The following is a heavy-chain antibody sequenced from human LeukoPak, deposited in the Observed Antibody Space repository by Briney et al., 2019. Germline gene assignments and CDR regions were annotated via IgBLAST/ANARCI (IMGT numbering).Heavy chain of an antibody. CDR3: AKDTGGGYYDSSGYYYTSPLPN. D-gene: IGHD3-22*01. V-gene: IGHV3-30*18. CDR1: GFTFSNYG. Sequence: GGSVRLSCAASGFTFSNYGMHWVRQAPGKGLEWVAVISYDGSNKYYADSVKGRFTISRDTSKNTLYLQMNSLRAEDTAVYYCAKDTGGGYYDSSGYYYTSPLPNWGQGTLVTVSS. J-gene: IGHJ4*02. CDR2: ISYDGSNK.